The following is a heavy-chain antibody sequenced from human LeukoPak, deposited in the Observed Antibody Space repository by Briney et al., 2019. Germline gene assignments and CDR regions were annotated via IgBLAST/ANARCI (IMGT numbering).Heavy chain of an antibody. V-gene: IGHV3-33*08. CDR1: GFSFSSYW. CDR3: AGITSRDTEYFQH. CDR2: IWYDGSNK. J-gene: IGHJ1*01. Sequence: GGSLRLSCAASGFSFSSYWMHWVRQAPGKGLEWVAIIWYDGSNKYYADSVKGRFTISRDNSKDTVYLQMNSLRADDTAVYYCAGITSRDTEYFQHWGQGTLVTVSS. D-gene: IGHD1-20*01.